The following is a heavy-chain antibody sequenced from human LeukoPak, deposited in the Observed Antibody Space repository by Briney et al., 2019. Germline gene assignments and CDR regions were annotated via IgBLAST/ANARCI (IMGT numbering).Heavy chain of an antibody. Sequence: ASVKVSCKGSGYTFTCYAMDWGRPAPGQRVEGVGWINAGNGNTKYSQEVQGRVTITRDTSASTGYMELSSLRSEDTAVYYCARGYGSYGHFDYWGQGTLVTVSS. CDR3: ARGYGSYGHFDY. D-gene: IGHD5-18*01. CDR1: GYTFTCYA. CDR2: INAGNGNT. V-gene: IGHV1-3*01. J-gene: IGHJ4*02.